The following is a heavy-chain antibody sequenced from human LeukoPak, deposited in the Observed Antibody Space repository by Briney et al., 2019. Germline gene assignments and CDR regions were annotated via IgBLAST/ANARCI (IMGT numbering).Heavy chain of an antibody. CDR3: ARVPLLWFGEDYGMDV. D-gene: IGHD3-10*01. J-gene: IGHJ6*02. Sequence: ASVKVSCTASGYTFTGYYMHWVRQAPGQGLEWMGWINPNSGGTNYAQKFQGWVTMTRDTSISTAYMELSRLRSDDTAVYYCARVPLLWFGEDYGMDVWGQGTTVTVSS. CDR1: GYTFTGYY. V-gene: IGHV1-2*04. CDR2: INPNSGGT.